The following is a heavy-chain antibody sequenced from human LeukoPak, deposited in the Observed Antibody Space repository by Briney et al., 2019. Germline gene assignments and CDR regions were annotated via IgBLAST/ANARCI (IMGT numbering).Heavy chain of an antibody. Sequence: PSETLSLTCAVYGGSFSGYYWSWIRQPPGKGLEWIGEINHSGSTNYNPSLKSRVTISVDTSKNQFSLKLSSVTAADTAVYYCARLPWWGDYYGPRYFYFGYWGQGTLVTVSS. CDR1: GGSFSGYY. CDR2: INHSGST. CDR3: ARLPWWGDYYGPRYFYFGY. D-gene: IGHD3-10*01. J-gene: IGHJ4*02. V-gene: IGHV4-34*01.